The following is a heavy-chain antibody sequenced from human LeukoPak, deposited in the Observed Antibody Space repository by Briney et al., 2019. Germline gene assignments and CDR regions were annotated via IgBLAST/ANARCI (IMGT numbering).Heavy chain of an antibody. CDR2: INAYNGNT. V-gene: IGHV1-18*01. D-gene: IGHD2-21*01. CDR3: ARDLAYCGGDCCLDLFGY. CDR1: GYTFINYG. J-gene: IGHJ4*02. Sequence: ASVKVSCKASGYTFINYGISWVRQAPGQGLEWMGWINAYNGNTYYAQKLQGSGTMTTDTTTSTAYMELRSLRSDDTAVYYCARDLAYCGGDCCLDLFGYWGQGTLVTASS.